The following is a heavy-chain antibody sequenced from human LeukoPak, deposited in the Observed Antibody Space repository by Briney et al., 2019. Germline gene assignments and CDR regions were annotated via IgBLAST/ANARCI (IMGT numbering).Heavy chain of an antibody. Sequence: SETLSLTCTVSGGSISSYYWSWIRQPPGKGLEWIGYIYYSGSTNYNPSLKSRVTISVDTSKNQFSLKLSSVTAADTAVYYCARVGGYSSGWYDDWGQGTLVTVSS. CDR3: ARVGGYSSGWYDD. D-gene: IGHD6-19*01. CDR2: IYYSGST. V-gene: IGHV4-59*01. J-gene: IGHJ5*02. CDR1: GGSISSYY.